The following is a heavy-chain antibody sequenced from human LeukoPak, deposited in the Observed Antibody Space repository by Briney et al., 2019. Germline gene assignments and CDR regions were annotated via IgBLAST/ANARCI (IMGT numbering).Heavy chain of an antibody. D-gene: IGHD6-19*01. CDR2: VSGSGGST. J-gene: IGHJ4*02. CDR1: GFTFSNYA. CDR3: AKGLDYSSGWYTPGFDY. V-gene: IGHV3-23*01. Sequence: GGSLRLSCAASGFTFSNYAMSWVRQAPGKGLEWVSAVSGSGGSTYYADSVKGRFTISRDNSKNTLYLQMNSLRAEDTAVYYCAKGLDYSSGWYTPGFDYWGQGTLVTVSS.